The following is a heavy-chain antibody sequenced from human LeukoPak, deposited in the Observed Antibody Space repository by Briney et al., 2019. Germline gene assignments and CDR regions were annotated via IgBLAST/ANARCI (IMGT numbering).Heavy chain of an antibody. CDR1: GFSFRTYA. CDR3: AREYDSSWPS. V-gene: IGHV3-23*01. D-gene: IGHD3-22*01. J-gene: IGHJ5*02. Sequence: GGSPRLSCAASGFSFRTYAMSWVRQAPGKGLDWVSAISDDSAKIYYAASVKGRFTISRDNSKNTLFLQMNSLRAGDTAVYYCAREYDSSWPSWGQGTLVTVSS. CDR2: ISDDSAKI.